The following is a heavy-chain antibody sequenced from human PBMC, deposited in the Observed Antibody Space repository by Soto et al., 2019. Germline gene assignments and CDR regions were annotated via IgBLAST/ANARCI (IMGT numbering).Heavy chain of an antibody. D-gene: IGHD6-13*01. CDR1: GGTFSTYT. CDR3: TLGSWSAETFDI. J-gene: IGHJ3*02. Sequence: AASVKVSCKASGGTFSTYTIIWVRQAPGQGLEWMGRIIPMFDITNTAQSFQGRVTITADKSTSTAYLELSTLRSDDTAMYFCTLGSWSAETFDIWGRGTMVTVSS. CDR2: IIPMFDIT. V-gene: IGHV1-69*02.